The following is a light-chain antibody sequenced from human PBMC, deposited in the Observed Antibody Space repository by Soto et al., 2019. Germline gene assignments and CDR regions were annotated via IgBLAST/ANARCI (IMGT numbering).Light chain of an antibody. V-gene: IGKV3-11*01. Sequence: EIVMTQSPATLSLSPGERSTLSCMASQSVSSYLAWYQQKPGQAPRLLISDASNRATGIPARFSGSGSGTDFSLTISSLEPEDFAVYYCQQRSRWPLTFGGGTKVDIK. CDR3: QQRSRWPLT. J-gene: IGKJ4*01. CDR1: QSVSSY. CDR2: DAS.